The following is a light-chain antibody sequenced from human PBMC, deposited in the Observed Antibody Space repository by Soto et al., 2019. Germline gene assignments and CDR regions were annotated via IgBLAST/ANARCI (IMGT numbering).Light chain of an antibody. CDR3: CSYAGTYPLWV. CDR1: SSDVGGYNY. J-gene: IGLJ3*02. V-gene: IGLV2-11*01. CDR2: DVT. Sequence: QSALTQPRSVSGSPGQSVTISCTGTSSDVGGYNYVSWYQQYPGNAPKLIIYDVTKRPSGVPDRFSGSKSGNTASLTISGLQAEDEADYYCCSYAGTYPLWVFGGGTKLTVL.